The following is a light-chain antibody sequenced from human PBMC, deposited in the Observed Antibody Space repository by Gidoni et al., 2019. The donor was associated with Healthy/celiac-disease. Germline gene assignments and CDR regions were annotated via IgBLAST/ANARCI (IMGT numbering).Light chain of an antibody. J-gene: IGKJ5*01. V-gene: IGKV3-11*01. CDR3: QQRSNWART. CDR1: QSVSSY. CDR2: DAY. Sequence: EMVLTQSPATLSVSPGERATLSCRASQSVSSYLAWYQQKPGQAPRLLIYDAYNRATGIPARFSGSVSGTDFTLTISSLEPKDFAVYYCQQRSNWARTFGQGTRLEIK.